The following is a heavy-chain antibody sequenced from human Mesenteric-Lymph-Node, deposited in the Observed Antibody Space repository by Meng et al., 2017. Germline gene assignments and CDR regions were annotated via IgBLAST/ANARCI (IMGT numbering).Heavy chain of an antibody. Sequence: ASVKVSCKASGYTFTGYDIHWVRQAPGHGLEWMGRISPNRGGTNYAQKFQGRVSMTRDTSIITAYMELSRLRSDDTAVYYCVRADLGYCSGGYCYPYFDYWGQGTLVTVSS. CDR2: ISPNRGGT. CDR1: GYTFTGYD. CDR3: VRADLGYCSGGYCYPYFDY. J-gene: IGHJ4*02. D-gene: IGHD2-15*01. V-gene: IGHV1-2*06.